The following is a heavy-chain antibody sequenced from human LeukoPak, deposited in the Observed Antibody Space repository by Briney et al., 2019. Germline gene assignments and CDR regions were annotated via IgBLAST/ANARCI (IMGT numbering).Heavy chain of an antibody. CDR1: GFTFSDYT. J-gene: IGHJ4*02. CDR2: ISTSGTSI. V-gene: IGHV3-21*01. CDR3: ARSTYSSSSLY. Sequence: GGSLRLSCATSGFTFSDYTMNWVRQAPGKGLEWVSFISTSGTSIYYADSVRGRFTISRDNAKNTLYLEMNSLRAEDTAVYYCARSTYSSSSLYWGQGTLVTVSS. D-gene: IGHD6-6*01.